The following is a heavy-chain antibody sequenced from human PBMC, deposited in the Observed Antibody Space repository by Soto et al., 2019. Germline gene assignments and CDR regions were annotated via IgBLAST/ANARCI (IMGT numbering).Heavy chain of an antibody. Sequence: SETLSLTCTVSGASISSYYWSWIRQPPGRGLEWIGYIYYSGSTNYNPSLKSRVTISVDTSKNQFSLKLSSVTAADTAVYYCARDQAVAGIGDAFDIWGQGTMVTVSS. V-gene: IGHV4-59*01. CDR3: ARDQAVAGIGDAFDI. D-gene: IGHD6-19*01. J-gene: IGHJ3*02. CDR2: IYYSGST. CDR1: GASISSYY.